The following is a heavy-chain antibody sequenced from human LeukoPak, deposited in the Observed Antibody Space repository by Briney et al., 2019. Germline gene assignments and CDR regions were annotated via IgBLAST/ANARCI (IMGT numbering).Heavy chain of an antibody. V-gene: IGHV3-23*01. CDR2: ISGSGGST. J-gene: IGHJ4*02. CDR1: GFTFSSYA. Sequence: GGSLRLSCAASGFTFSSYAMSWVRQAPGKGLEWVSAISGSGGSTYYADSVKGRFTISRDNSKNTLYLQMNSLRAEDTAVYYCAKDYRLRLGELSYLEYWGQGTLVTVSS. D-gene: IGHD3-16*02. CDR3: AKDYRLRLGELSYLEY.